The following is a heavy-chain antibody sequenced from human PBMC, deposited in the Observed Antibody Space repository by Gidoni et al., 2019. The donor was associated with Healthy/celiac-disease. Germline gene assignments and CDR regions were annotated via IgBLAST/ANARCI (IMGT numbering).Heavy chain of an antibody. CDR2: SSGSGGST. Sequence: EVQLLESGGGLVQPGGSLRLPCAASGFPFSSYAMSWVRQPPGKGLEWVSASSGSGGSTYYADSVKGRFTISRDNSKNTLYLQMNSLRAEDTAVYYCAKDSIAVAGILVYWGQGTLVTVSS. CDR1: GFPFSSYA. V-gene: IGHV3-23*01. J-gene: IGHJ4*02. CDR3: AKDSIAVAGILVY. D-gene: IGHD6-19*01.